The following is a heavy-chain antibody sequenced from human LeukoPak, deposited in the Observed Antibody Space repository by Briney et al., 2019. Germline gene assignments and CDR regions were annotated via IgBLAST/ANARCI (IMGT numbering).Heavy chain of an antibody. CDR1: GYSFTSYW. D-gene: IGHD2-2*01. CDR2: IYPGDSDT. Sequence: GGSLKISCKGSGYSFTSYWIGWVRQMPGKGLEWMGIIYPGDSDTRYSPSFQGQVTISADKSISTAYLQWSSLKASDTAMYYCAREIVVVPAAMSGFDPWGQGTLVTVSS. V-gene: IGHV5-51*01. CDR3: AREIVVVPAAMSGFDP. J-gene: IGHJ5*02.